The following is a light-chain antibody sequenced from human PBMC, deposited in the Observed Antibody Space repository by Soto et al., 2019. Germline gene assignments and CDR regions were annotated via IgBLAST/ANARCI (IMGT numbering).Light chain of an antibody. Sequence: EIVLTQSPGTLSLSPGERATLSCRASESVSNNYLAWYQQKLGQAPRLLIYGASSRATGIPDRFSGSGSGTDFTLTISRLEPEDFAVYYCQKYGSSRTFGQGTKVEI. J-gene: IGKJ1*01. V-gene: IGKV3-20*01. CDR3: QKYGSSRT. CDR2: GAS. CDR1: ESVSNNY.